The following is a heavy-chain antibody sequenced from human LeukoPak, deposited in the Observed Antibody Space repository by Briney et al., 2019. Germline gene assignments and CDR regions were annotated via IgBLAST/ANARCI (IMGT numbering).Heavy chain of an antibody. CDR2: IYPGDSDT. V-gene: IGHV5-51*01. D-gene: IGHD3-9*01. CDR1: GYSFTSYW. J-gene: IGHJ4*02. CDR3: ARQETYGLRYFDWLLPTADY. Sequence: GESLKISCEGSGYSFTSYWIGWVRQMPGKGLEWMGIIYPGDSDTRYSPSFQGQVTISADKSISTAYLQWSSLKASDTAMYYCARQETYGLRYFDWLLPTADYWGQGTLVTVSS.